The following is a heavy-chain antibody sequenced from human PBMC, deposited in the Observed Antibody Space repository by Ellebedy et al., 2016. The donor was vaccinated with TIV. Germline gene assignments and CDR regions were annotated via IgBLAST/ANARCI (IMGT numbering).Heavy chain of an antibody. D-gene: IGHD1-26*01. V-gene: IGHV5-51*01. J-gene: IGHJ4*02. CDR2: IYPEDSDT. CDR1: GYTFSSYW. CDR3: ARGDGSGTYTFFDY. Sequence: GESLKISCQGSGYTFSSYWIGWVRQMPGKGLEWMGVIYPEDSDTTYSPSFQGQVTISADKSISTAYLQWSRLKASDTAMYYCARGDGSGTYTFFDYWGQGTLVTVSS.